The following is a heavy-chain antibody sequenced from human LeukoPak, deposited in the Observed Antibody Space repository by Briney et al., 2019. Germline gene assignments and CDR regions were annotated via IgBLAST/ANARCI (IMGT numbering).Heavy chain of an antibody. CDR3: ASEVLVPSAYDS. D-gene: IGHD2-8*01. CDR1: GFTFSSYA. J-gene: IGHJ4*02. CDR2: INDNSRYI. Sequence: GGSLRLSCAASGFTFSSYAMSWVRQAPGKGLEWISSINDNSRYIYYAGSMKGRFTISRDNTKNSVFLQIDSLRVEDTAVYYCASEVLVPSAYDSWGQGTLVTVSS. V-gene: IGHV3-21*01.